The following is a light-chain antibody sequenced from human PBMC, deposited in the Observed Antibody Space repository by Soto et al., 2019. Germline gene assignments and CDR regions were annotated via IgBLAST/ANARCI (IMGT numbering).Light chain of an antibody. CDR3: AAWDDSLEVV. V-gene: IGLV1-44*01. Sequence: QLVLTQPPSASGTPGQRVTISCSGSSSNIGSNTVNWYQQLPGTAPKLLIYSNNQRPSGVPDRFSGSKSGTSASLAISGLQSEDEADYYCAAWDDSLEVVFGGGTQLTVL. CDR2: SNN. CDR1: SSNIGSNT. J-gene: IGLJ2*01.